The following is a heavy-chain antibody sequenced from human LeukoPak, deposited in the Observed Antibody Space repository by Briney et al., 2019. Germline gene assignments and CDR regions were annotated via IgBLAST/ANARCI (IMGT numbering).Heavy chain of an antibody. CDR3: AKRYSGSSFPPFDI. Sequence: GGSLRLSCAASGFTFNSYGMSWVRQAPGKGLEWVSAISSSGGTTYYADSVKGRFTISRDNSKNTLYLQMNSLRAEDTAVYYCAKRYSGSSFPPFDIWGQGTMVTVSS. V-gene: IGHV3-23*01. D-gene: IGHD6-6*01. CDR1: GFTFNSYG. CDR2: ISSSGGTT. J-gene: IGHJ3*02.